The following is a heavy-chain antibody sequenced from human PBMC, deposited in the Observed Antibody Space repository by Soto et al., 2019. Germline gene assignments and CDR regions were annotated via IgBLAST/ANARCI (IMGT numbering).Heavy chain of an antibody. J-gene: IGHJ4*02. D-gene: IGHD1-1*01. CDR2: IYYTGNT. CDR1: GLSITNNY. CDR3: ARANWYSEY. V-gene: IGHV4-59*13. Sequence: QVHLQESSPGLVKPSETLSLTCTVSGLSITNNYWSWIRQPPGKGLEWIGYIYYTGNTNYDPSLKSRVTMSVDTSKIQFSLNLASLTAADTAIYYCARANWYSEYWGQGTLVIVSS.